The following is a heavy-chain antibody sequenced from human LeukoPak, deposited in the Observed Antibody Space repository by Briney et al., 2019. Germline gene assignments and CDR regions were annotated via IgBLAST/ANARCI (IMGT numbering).Heavy chain of an antibody. CDR1: GYTFTGYY. CDR2: INPNSGGT. CDR3: AAVVRGVTLNWFDP. V-gene: IGHV1-2*02. J-gene: IGHJ5*02. D-gene: IGHD3-10*01. Sequence: SVKVSCKASGYTFTGYYMHWVRQAPGQGLEWMGWINPNSGGTNYAQKFQERVTITRDMSTSTAYMELSSLRSEDTAVYYCAAVVRGVTLNWFDPWGQGTLVTVSS.